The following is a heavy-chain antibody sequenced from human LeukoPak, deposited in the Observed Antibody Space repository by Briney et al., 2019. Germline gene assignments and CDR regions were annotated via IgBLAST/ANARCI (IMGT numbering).Heavy chain of an antibody. CDR3: ARDRPTGASRVFVVE. V-gene: IGHV3-21*06. CDR2: MSSGSRYI. D-gene: IGHD3-3*01. J-gene: IGHJ4*02. Sequence: GRSLRLSCTASGFTFSNYAMTWVRQAPGKGLEWISSMSSGSRYIYYADSVRGRFTISRDNTKNSLYLVMNNMRAEDTAIYFCARDRPTGASRVFVVEWGQGTPVTVS. CDR1: GFTFSNYA.